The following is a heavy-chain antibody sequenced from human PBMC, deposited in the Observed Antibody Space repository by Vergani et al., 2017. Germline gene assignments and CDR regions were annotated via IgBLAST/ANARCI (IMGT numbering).Heavy chain of an antibody. V-gene: IGHV4-59*13. CDR2: IYSTGST. Sequence: QVQLEESGPGLVKPSETLSLTCTVSGGSFNTYYLSWIRQSPGKGLEWIGYIYSTGSTNYNPSLNSRVTMSVDTSKNQFSLKLRSVTAADTAVYFCARVMYRDEASTGYRLEGMDIWGQGTTVTISS. CDR1: GGSFNTYY. J-gene: IGHJ6*02. D-gene: IGHD3-9*01. CDR3: ARVMYRDEASTGYRLEGMDI.